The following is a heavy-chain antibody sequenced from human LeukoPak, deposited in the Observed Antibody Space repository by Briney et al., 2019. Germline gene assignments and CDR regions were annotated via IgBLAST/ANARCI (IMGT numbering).Heavy chain of an antibody. CDR3: ARDDVNSSGFDY. CDR2: IWYDGSNK. CDR1: GFTFSSYG. J-gene: IGHJ4*02. Sequence: PGGSLRLSCAASGFTFSSYGMHWVRQAPGKGLEWVAFIWYDGSNKYYADSVKGRFTISRDNSKNTLYPQMNSLRAEDTAVYYCARDDVNSSGFDYWGQGTLVTVSS. D-gene: IGHD6-19*01. V-gene: IGHV3-33*01.